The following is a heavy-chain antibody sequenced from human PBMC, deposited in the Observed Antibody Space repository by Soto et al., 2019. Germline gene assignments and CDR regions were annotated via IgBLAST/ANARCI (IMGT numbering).Heavy chain of an antibody. V-gene: IGHV3-48*01. CDR2: ISSNIITI. CDR1: GFTFSSYS. CDR3: ASGDSGYDYLLDP. Sequence: GGSLRLSCAASGFTFSSYSMNWVRQAPGKGLEWVSYISSNIITIYYGDSVRGRFTISRDNAKNSLYLQMNSLRTEDTAVYYCASGDSGYDYLLDPWGQGTLVTVSS. D-gene: IGHD5-12*01. J-gene: IGHJ5*02.